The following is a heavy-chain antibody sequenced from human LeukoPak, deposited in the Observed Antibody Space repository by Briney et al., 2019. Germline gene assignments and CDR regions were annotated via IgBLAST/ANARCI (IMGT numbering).Heavy chain of an antibody. CDR2: ISSSGSTI. D-gene: IGHD3-22*01. CDR3: AREPYDSSGYHSEYFDY. J-gene: IGHJ4*02. Sequence: PGGSLRLSCAASGFTFSSYEMNGVRQAPGKGLEWVSYISSSGSTIYYADSAKGRFTISRDNAKNSLYLQMNSLRAEDTAVYYCAREPYDSSGYHSEYFDYWGQGTLVTVSS. CDR1: GFTFSSYE. V-gene: IGHV3-48*03.